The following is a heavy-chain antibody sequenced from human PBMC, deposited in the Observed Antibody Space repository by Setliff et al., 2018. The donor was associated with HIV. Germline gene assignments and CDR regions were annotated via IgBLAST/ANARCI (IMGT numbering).Heavy chain of an antibody. D-gene: IGHD2-15*01. V-gene: IGHV3-30*02. CDR3: AKDVCSGAYCYAYYYYGMDV. CDR2: IRYDGSQK. Sequence: PGGSLRLSCAASVFTFNNYGMNWARQAPGKGLEWVAFIRYDGSQKYYVDSVKGRFTISRDNSKNTLYLQMNSLRVEDTAVYYCAKDVCSGAYCYAYYYYGMDVWGQGTMVTVSS. J-gene: IGHJ6*02. CDR1: VFTFNNYG.